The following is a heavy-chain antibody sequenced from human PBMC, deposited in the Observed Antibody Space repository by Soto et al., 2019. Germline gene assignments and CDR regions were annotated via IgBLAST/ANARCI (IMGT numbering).Heavy chain of an antibody. CDR1: GGSISSSSFH. J-gene: IGHJ5*02. CDR2: IYYSGST. D-gene: IGHD6-13*01. V-gene: IGHV4-39*01. CDR3: ARRERAAGTDWWFDP. Sequence: QLQLQESGPGLVKPSETLSLTCTVSGGSISSSSFHWGWIRQPPGKGLEWIGSIYYSGSTYYSPSPKSRFTISVDTSKNQFSLTLSSVTAADTAVYYCARRERAAGTDWWFDPWGQGTLVTVSS.